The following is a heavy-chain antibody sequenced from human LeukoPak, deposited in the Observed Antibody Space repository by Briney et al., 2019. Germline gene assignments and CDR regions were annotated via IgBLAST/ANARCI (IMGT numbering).Heavy chain of an antibody. V-gene: IGHV4-59*01. CDR3: ARGRNSSGRIVGATKGYYYMDV. D-gene: IGHD1-26*01. CDR2: IYYSGST. CDR1: GGSISSYY. J-gene: IGHJ6*03. Sequence: PSETLSLTCTVSGGSISSYYWSWIRQPPGKGLEWIGYIYYSGSTNYNPSLKSRVTISVDTSKNQFSLKLSSVTAADTAVYYCARGRNSSGRIVGATKGYYYMDVWGKGTTVTISS.